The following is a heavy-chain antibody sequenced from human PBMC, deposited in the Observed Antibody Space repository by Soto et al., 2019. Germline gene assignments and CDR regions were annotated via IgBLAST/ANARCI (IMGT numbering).Heavy chain of an antibody. CDR1: GYSFTSYY. Sequence: QVQLVQSGAAVKKPGASVKVSCKASGYSFTSYYMHWVRQAPGQGLEWMGVLNPSGTGATYAQNFQGRVTMTRDTSTSTVYMELSSLRSEDTAIYYCAREFTHYYGMDVWGHGTTVTVSS. V-gene: IGHV1-46*01. CDR2: LNPSGTGA. CDR3: AREFTHYYGMDV. J-gene: IGHJ6*02.